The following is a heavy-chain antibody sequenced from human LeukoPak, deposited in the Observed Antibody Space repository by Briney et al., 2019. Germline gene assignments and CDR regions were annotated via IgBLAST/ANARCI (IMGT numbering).Heavy chain of an antibody. Sequence: SETLSLTCTVSGGSISSYYWSWIRQPAGKGLEWIGRIYTSGSTNYNPSLKSRVTISVDKSKNQFSLKLGSVTAADTAVYYCARGSRDGYNWVNFDYWGQGTLVTVSS. J-gene: IGHJ4*02. V-gene: IGHV4-4*07. CDR1: GGSISSYY. CDR3: ARGSRDGYNWVNFDY. CDR2: IYTSGST. D-gene: IGHD5-24*01.